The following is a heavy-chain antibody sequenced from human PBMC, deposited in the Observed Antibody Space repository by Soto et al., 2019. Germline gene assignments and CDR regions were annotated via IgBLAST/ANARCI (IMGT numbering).Heavy chain of an antibody. CDR3: ARSFSSGWSS. CDR2: ISSSSSYI. V-gene: IGHV3-21*01. J-gene: IGHJ4*02. CDR1: GFTFSSYS. D-gene: IGHD6-19*01. Sequence: EVQLVESGGGLVKPGGSLRLSCAASGFTFSSYSMNWVRQAPGKGLEWVSSISSSSSYIYYADSVKGRFTISSDNAKNSLYLQMNSLRAEDTAVYYCARSFSSGWSSGGQGTLVTVSS.